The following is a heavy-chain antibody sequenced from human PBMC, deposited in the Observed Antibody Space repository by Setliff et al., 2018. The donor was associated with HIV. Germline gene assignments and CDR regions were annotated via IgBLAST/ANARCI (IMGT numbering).Heavy chain of an antibody. CDR2: IYHGGST. CDR3: AREDSSRWYSSLSF. D-gene: IGHD6-13*01. CDR1: GYSISSHPC. J-gene: IGHJ1*01. V-gene: IGHV4-38-2*02. Sequence: SETLSLTCSLSGYSISSHPCWGWIRQPPGKGLEWIGKIYHGGSTYYSPSFRGRVALSVETSKNQFSLKLTSVTAADTAIYYCAREDSSRWYSSLSFWGQGTLVTVSS.